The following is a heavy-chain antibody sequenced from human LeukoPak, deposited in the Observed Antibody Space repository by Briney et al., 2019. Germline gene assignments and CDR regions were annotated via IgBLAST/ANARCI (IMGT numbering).Heavy chain of an antibody. Sequence: ASVTVSFKASGYTFTSYGISWVRQAPGQGLEWMGWISAYNGNTNYAQKLQGRVTMTTDTSTRTAYMELRSLRSDHTAVYYCARALTLDWFDPWGQGTLVTVSS. CDR1: GYTFTSYG. D-gene: IGHD3-3*02. CDR3: ARALTLDWFDP. V-gene: IGHV1-18*01. CDR2: ISAYNGNT. J-gene: IGHJ5*02.